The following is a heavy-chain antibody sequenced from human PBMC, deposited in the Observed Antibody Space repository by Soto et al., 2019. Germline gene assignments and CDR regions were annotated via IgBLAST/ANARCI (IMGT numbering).Heavy chain of an antibody. D-gene: IGHD1-26*01. CDR1: GFTFSSYA. CDR3: AKVEERWDLMLHYDS. V-gene: IGHV3-30-3*01. J-gene: IGHJ4*02. Sequence: GGSLRLSCAASGFTFSSYAMHWVRQAPGKGLEWVAVISYDGSNKYYADSVKGRFTISRDNSRNMLYLQMDSLRDEDTALYYCAKVEERWDLMLHYDSWGQGTLVTVSS. CDR2: ISYDGSNK.